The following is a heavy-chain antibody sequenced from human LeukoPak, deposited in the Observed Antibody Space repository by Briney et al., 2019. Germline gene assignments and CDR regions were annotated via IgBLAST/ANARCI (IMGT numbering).Heavy chain of an antibody. CDR1: GITLSNYG. CDR3: AKRGVVIRVILVGFHKEAYYFDS. Sequence: GGSLRLSCAVSGITLSNYGMSWVRQAPGKGLEWVAGISGSGGTTNYADSVKGRLTISRDNPKNTLFLHMNSLRAEDTAVYFCAKRGVVIRVILVGFHKEAYYFDSWGQGALVTVSS. J-gene: IGHJ4*02. D-gene: IGHD3-22*01. V-gene: IGHV3-23*01. CDR2: ISGSGGTT.